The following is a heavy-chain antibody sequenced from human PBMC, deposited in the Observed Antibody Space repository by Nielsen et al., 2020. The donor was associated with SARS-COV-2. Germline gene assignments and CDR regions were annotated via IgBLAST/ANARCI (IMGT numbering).Heavy chain of an antibody. CDR3: AKDPYSSGWYWWGFDY. J-gene: IGHJ4*02. CDR1: GFTFSSYA. Sequence: GGSLRLSCAVSGFTFSSYAMSWVRQAPGKGLEWVSAISGSGGSTYYADSVKGRFTISRDNSKNTLYLQMNSLRAEDTAVYYCAKDPYSSGWYWWGFDYWGQGTLVTVSS. V-gene: IGHV3-23*01. D-gene: IGHD6-19*01. CDR2: ISGSGGST.